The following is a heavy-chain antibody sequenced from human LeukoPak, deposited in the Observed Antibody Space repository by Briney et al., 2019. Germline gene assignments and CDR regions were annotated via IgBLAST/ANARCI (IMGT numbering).Heavy chain of an antibody. D-gene: IGHD2-2*01. Sequence: ASVKVSCKASGYTFTGYYMHWVRQAPGQGLEWMGWINPNSGGINYAQKFQGRVTMTRDTSISTAYMELSRLRSDDTAVYYCARGGPLSVVVPAQPLGDHGMDVWGQGTTVTVSS. J-gene: IGHJ6*02. CDR3: ARGGPLSVVVPAQPLGDHGMDV. CDR1: GYTFTGYY. CDR2: INPNSGGI. V-gene: IGHV1-2*02.